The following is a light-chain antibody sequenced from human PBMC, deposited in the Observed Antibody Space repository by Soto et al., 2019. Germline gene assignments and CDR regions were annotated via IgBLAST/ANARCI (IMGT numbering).Light chain of an antibody. CDR1: SSDVGRYNY. CDR3: SSYTSSNTRVV. J-gene: IGLJ2*01. CDR2: DVS. Sequence: QSALTQPASVSGSPGQSITIPCTGTSSDVGRYNYVSWYQQHPGKVPKVIIYDVSDRPSGVSHRFSGSKSGNTAPLTISGLQAEDEADYYCSSYTSSNTRVVFGGGTKLTVL. V-gene: IGLV2-14*03.